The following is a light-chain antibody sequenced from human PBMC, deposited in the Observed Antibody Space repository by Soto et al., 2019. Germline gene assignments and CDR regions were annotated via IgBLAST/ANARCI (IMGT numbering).Light chain of an antibody. V-gene: IGLV2-23*02. CDR1: SSDVGNYDL. J-gene: IGLJ2*01. CDR2: EVN. Sequence: QSALTQPASVSGSPGQSITISCTGTSSDVGNYDLVSWYQHLPGKAPKLMIYEVNKRPSGISNRFSASKSGNTASLTISGLQAENEADYYCCSYAGSSTLVFGGGTKLNVL. CDR3: CSYAGSSTLV.